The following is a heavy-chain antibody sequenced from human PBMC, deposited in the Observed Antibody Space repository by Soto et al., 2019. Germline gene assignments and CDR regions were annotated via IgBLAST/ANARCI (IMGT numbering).Heavy chain of an antibody. D-gene: IGHD5-12*01. V-gene: IGHV3-30*18. CDR2: ISYDGSNK. J-gene: IGHJ4*02. CDR3: AKDNFRGYSGYSYFDY. CDR1: GFTFSSYG. Sequence: GESLTLSCAASGFTFSSYGMHWVRQAPGRGLEWVAVISYDGSNKYYEDSVKGRFTISRDNSKNTLYLQMNSLSAEDTAVYYCAKDNFRGYSGYSYFDYWGQGTLVTVSS.